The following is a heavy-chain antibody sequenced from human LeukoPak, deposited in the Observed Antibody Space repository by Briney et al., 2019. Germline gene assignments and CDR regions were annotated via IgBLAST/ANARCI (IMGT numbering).Heavy chain of an antibody. CDR2: ISAYDGNT. D-gene: IGHD3-3*01. CDR1: GYTFTSYG. J-gene: IGHJ6*03. CDR3: AREGYYDFWSGYSSYMDV. V-gene: IGHV1-18*01. Sequence: ASVKLSCKASGYTFTSYGISWVRQAPGQGLEWMGWISAYDGNTTYAQKLQGRVTMTTDTSTSTAYMELRSLRSDDTAVYYCAREGYYDFWSGYSSYMDVWGKGTTVTVSS.